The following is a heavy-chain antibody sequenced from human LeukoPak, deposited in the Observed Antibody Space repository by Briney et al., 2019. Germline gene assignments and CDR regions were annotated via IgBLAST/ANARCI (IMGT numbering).Heavy chain of an antibody. V-gene: IGHV4-34*01. J-gene: IGHJ4*02. D-gene: IGHD3-3*01. CDR1: GGSVSGYY. Sequence: RSSETLSLTCAVYGGSVSGYYWSWIRQPPGKGLEWIGEISHSGRTHYNPSLKGRVTMSVDTSKNQFALEVDSVTAADTAVYYCARMPLYFLEPFDYWGQGILVTVSS. CDR2: ISHSGRT. CDR3: ARMPLYFLEPFDY.